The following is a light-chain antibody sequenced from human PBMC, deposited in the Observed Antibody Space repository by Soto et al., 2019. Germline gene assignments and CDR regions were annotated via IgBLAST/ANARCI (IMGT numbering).Light chain of an antibody. CDR2: EVS. CDR1: SSDVGGYEY. CDR3: SSYTSSSTLV. J-gene: IGLJ2*01. Sequence: QSVLTQPASVSGSPGQSITISCTGTSSDVGGYEYVSWYQQHAGKAPKLLIYEVSNRPSGVSNRFSGSKSANTASLTISGLQAEDEADYYCSSYTSSSTLVFGGGTKLTVL. V-gene: IGLV2-14*01.